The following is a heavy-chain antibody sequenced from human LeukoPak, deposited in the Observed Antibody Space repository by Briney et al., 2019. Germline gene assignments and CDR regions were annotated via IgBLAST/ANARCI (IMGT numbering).Heavy chain of an antibody. CDR2: ISGSGGST. D-gene: IGHD2-2*01. V-gene: IGHV3-23*01. Sequence: PGGSLRLSCAASGFTFSSYAMSWVRQAPGKGLEWVSAISGSGGSTYYADPVKGRFTISRDNSKDTLYLQMNSLRAEDTAVYYCAKPLCSSNSCYPGRYFQHWGQGTLVTVSS. CDR1: GFTFSSYA. J-gene: IGHJ1*01. CDR3: AKPLCSSNSCYPGRYFQH.